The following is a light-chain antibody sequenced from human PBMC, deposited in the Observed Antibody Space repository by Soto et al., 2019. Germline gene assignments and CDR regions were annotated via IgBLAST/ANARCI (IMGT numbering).Light chain of an antibody. J-gene: IGKJ4*01. CDR1: QSVSSY. V-gene: IGKV3-11*01. Sequence: EIVVTQSPATLSLSPGERATLSCRASQSVSSYLVWYQQKLGQAPRLLIYDASNRATGIPARFSGSGSGTYFTLTISSLEPGDFPVYYCQQRSSWPLTFGGGTKVEIK. CDR2: DAS. CDR3: QQRSSWPLT.